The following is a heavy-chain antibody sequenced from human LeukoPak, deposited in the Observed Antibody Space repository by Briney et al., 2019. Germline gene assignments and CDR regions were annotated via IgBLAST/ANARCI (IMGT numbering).Heavy chain of an antibody. CDR2: INPNSGGT. CDR3: ARDERYDSSGYPFDY. V-gene: IGHV1-2*02. J-gene: IGHJ4*02. D-gene: IGHD3-22*01. Sequence: GASVKVSCKASGYTFTGYFIHWVRQAPGQGLEWMGWINPNSGGTHYAQKFQGRVTMTRDSSISTAYMELSRLRSDDTAVYCCARDERYDSSGYPFDYWGQGTLVTVSS. CDR1: GYTFTGYF.